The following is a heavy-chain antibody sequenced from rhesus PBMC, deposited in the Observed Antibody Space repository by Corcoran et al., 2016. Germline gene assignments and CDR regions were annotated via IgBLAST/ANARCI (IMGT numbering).Heavy chain of an antibody. CDR3: ARDPTYNWNSLLLWY. D-gene: IGHD1-26*01. J-gene: IGHJ4*01. Sequence: QVQLQESGPGLVKPSETLSLTCAVSGGSISDDYYWSWIRQPPGKGLEWIWYIYVSYGGTNYNPSLKNRVTMSIDTSKNQFSLKLSSVTAADTAVYYCARDPTYNWNSLLLWYWGQGVLVTVSS. CDR1: GGSISDDYY. CDR2: IYVSYGGT. V-gene: IGHV4-106*01.